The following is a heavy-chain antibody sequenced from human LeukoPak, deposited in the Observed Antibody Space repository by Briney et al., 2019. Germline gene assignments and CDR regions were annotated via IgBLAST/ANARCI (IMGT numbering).Heavy chain of an antibody. Sequence: SETLSLTCAVYGGSFSGYYWSWIRQPPGKGLEWIGEINHSGSTNYNPSLKSRVTISVDTSKNQFSLRLSSVTAADTAVYYCARALGAYCSSTSCPYYYYYGMDVWGQGTTVTVSS. CDR3: ARALGAYCSSTSCPYYYYYGMDV. V-gene: IGHV4-34*01. CDR2: INHSGST. D-gene: IGHD2-2*01. CDR1: GGSFSGYY. J-gene: IGHJ6*02.